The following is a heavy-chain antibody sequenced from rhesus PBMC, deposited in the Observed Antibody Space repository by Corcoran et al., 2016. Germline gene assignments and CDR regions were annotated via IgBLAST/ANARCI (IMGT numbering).Heavy chain of an antibody. V-gene: IGHV4S7*01. CDR2: IYGSSGST. Sequence: QVQLQESGPGLVKPSETLSLTCAVSGYSISSGYYWGGIRQPPGKGLEGTGYIYGSSGSTNYNPSLKNRVTISKDASKNQFSLKLSSVTAADTAVYYCARDKRVGAGRNYYGLDSWGQGVVVTVSS. CDR3: ARDKRVGAGRNYYGLDS. CDR1: GYSISSGYY. D-gene: IGHD6-31*01. J-gene: IGHJ6*01.